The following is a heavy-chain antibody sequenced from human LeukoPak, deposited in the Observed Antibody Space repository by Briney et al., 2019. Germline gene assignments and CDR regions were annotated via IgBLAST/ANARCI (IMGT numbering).Heavy chain of an antibody. V-gene: IGHV3-21*01. Sequence: PAGSLPVSCAASGFTFSSYSMNWVRQAPGKGLEWVSSISSSSSYIYYADSVKGRFTISRDNAKNSLYLQMNSLRAEDTAVYYCARGYSYGYGPLDYWGQGALISASS. D-gene: IGHD5-18*01. CDR2: ISSSSSYI. J-gene: IGHJ4*02. CDR1: GFTFSSYS. CDR3: ARGYSYGYGPLDY.